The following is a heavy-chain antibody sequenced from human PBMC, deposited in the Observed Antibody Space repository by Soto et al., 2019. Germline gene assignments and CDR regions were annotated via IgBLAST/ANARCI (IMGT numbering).Heavy chain of an antibody. Sequence: SGPTLVNPTQTLTLTCTFSGFSLSTSGMCVSWIRQPPGKALEWLALIDWDDDTHYSTSLKTRLTISKDTSKNQVVLTMTNMDPVDTATYYCARIRRYYYDSSGYTYSDWGQGTLVTVS. CDR3: ARIRRYYYDSSGYTYSD. J-gene: IGHJ4*02. V-gene: IGHV2-70*01. CDR1: GFSLSTSGMC. D-gene: IGHD3-22*01. CDR2: IDWDDDT.